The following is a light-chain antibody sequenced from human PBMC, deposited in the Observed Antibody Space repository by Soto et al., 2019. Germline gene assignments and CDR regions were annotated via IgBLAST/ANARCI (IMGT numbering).Light chain of an antibody. CDR3: CSYAGSYSWV. J-gene: IGLJ7*01. CDR2: DVS. Sequence: QSALTQPRSVSGSPGQSVTISCTGTSRDVGGYKYVSWYQQHPGKAPKFIIYDVSERPSGVPDRFSGSKSGNTASLTIFGLEAEDDADYYCCSYAGSYSWVLGGGTQLTVL. CDR1: SRDVGGYKY. V-gene: IGLV2-11*01.